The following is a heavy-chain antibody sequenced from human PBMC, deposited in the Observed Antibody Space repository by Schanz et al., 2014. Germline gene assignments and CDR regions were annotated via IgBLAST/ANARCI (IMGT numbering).Heavy chain of an antibody. D-gene: IGHD1-20*01. CDR3: ARGLTGINPPRY. CDR1: GFTFSTYS. V-gene: IGHV3-21*01. CDR2: ISSSSNFI. J-gene: IGHJ4*02. Sequence: EVKLVESGGGLVKPGGSLRLSCAASGFTFSTYSMIWVRQAPGKGLEWVSSISSSSNFIYYVDSVKGRFTISRDNAKDSLYLQMNSLRAEDTAVYYCARGLTGINPPRYWGQGALITVSS.